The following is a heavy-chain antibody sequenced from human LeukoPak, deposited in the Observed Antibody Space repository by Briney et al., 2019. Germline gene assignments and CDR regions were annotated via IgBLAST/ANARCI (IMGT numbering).Heavy chain of an antibody. V-gene: IGHV3-23*01. CDR1: GFPFGSYA. D-gene: IGHD1-7*01. CDR2: ISGSGGGR. J-gene: IGHJ3*02. Sequence: QPGGSLRLSCAASGFPFGSYAISWVRQPPGKGLEWVSSISGSGGGRYYAESVKGRFTISRDNSKNTLYLQMNSLRAEDTAVYYCAKEKYNWNYVRYFDIWGQGTMVTVSS. CDR3: AKEKYNWNYVRYFDI.